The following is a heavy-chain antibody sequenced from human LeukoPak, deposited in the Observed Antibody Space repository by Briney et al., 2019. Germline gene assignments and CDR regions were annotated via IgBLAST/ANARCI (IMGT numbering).Heavy chain of an antibody. CDR2: SYYSGST. D-gene: IGHD2-15*01. CDR1: GGCISSHY. J-gene: IGHJ6*03. CDR3: ARAEKYCSGGSCYHNYYMDI. Sequence: PSETLALTCTVSGGCISSHYWSWIRQPPGKGLEWIGYSYYSGSTNYNPSLKSRVTISVDTSKNQFSLKLSSVTAADTAVYYCARAEKYCSGGSCYHNYYMDIWGKGTTVTVSS. V-gene: IGHV4-59*11.